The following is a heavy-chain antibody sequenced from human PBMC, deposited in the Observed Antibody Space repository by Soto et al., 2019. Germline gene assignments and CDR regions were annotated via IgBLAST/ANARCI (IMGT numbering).Heavy chain of an antibody. CDR3: ALHYGSGSNYYYYGMDV. V-gene: IGHV1-69*12. D-gene: IGHD3-10*01. Sequence: QVQLVQSGAEVKKPGSSVKVSCKASGGTFSSYAISWVRQAPGQGLEWMGGIIPIFGTADYAQKFQGRVTITADESTSTAYMQLSSLRSEDTAVYYCALHYGSGSNYYYYGMDVWGQGTTVTVSS. J-gene: IGHJ6*02. CDR1: GGTFSSYA. CDR2: IIPIFGTA.